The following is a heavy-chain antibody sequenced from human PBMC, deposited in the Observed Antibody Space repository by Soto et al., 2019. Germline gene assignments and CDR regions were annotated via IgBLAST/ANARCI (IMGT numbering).Heavy chain of an antibody. D-gene: IGHD4-17*01. J-gene: IGHJ3*02. V-gene: IGHV1-18*01. CDR2: ISAYNGNT. Sequence: ASVKVSCKASGYTFTSYGISWVRQAPGQGLEWKGWISAYNGNTNYAQKLQGRVTMTTDTSTSTAYMELSSLRSDDTALYYCAASMDHDYGDSHAFDIWGQGTMVTVSS. CDR3: AASMDHDYGDSHAFDI. CDR1: GYTFTSYG.